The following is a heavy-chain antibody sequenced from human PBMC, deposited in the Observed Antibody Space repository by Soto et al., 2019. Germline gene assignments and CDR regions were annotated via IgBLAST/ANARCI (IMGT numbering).Heavy chain of an antibody. V-gene: IGHV1-2*04. Sequence: QVQLVQSGAEVKKSGASVKVSCKASGYTFSDYFIQWVRQAPGQGLEWVAWINPKTAATNYAKKFQGWVSLTWDTSSSTAYMELTRLRPDDTAVYYCARIKWGLDSYNGMDVWGQGTTVIVSS. J-gene: IGHJ6*02. D-gene: IGHD1-26*01. CDR2: INPKTAAT. CDR1: GYTFSDYF. CDR3: ARIKWGLDSYNGMDV.